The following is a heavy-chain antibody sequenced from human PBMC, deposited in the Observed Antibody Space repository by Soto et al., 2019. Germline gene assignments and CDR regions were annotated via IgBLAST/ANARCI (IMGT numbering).Heavy chain of an antibody. CDR1: GYTFTSYG. V-gene: IGHV1-18*01. D-gene: IGHD5-18*01. J-gene: IGHJ6*03. CDR2: ISAYNGNT. CDR3: ARGGHVDTAMAKPYYYYYYMDV. Sequence: GASVKVSCKASGYTFTSYGISWVRQAPGQGLEWMGWISAYNGNTNYAQKLQGRVTMTTDTSTSTAYMELRSLRSDDTAVYYCARGGHVDTAMAKPYYYYYYMDVCGKGTTVTVSS.